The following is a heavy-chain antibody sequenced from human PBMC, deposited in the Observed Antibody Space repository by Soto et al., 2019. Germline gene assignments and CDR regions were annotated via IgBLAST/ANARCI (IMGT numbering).Heavy chain of an antibody. V-gene: IGHV4-39*07. CDR1: RGSISSGTNY. J-gene: IGHJ4*02. CDR3: ARVFPSYCGGDCSYFDS. CDR2: IYYSGST. Sequence: SETLSLTCTVSRGSISSGTNYWAWIRQPPGKGLEWIANIYYSGSTFYNPSLKSRVTISLDMSKNQFSLRLTSVTAADTAVYYCARVFPSYCGGDCSYFDSWGQGTLVTVSS. D-gene: IGHD2-21*02.